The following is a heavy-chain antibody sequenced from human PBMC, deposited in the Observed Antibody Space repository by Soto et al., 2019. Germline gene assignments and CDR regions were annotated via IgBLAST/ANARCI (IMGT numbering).Heavy chain of an antibody. D-gene: IGHD2-2*01. CDR1: GVRVSSYA. Sequence: GGSLGLSCAASGVRVSSYAMHGVRQDPGKGLEYVSAISSNGGSTYYADSVKGRFTISRDNSKNTLYLQMSSLRAEDTAVYYCVKDDNIVVVPAAPLRIVGFDYLVQGTLVTVSS. CDR2: ISSNGGST. CDR3: VKDDNIVVVPAAPLRIVGFDY. J-gene: IGHJ4*02. V-gene: IGHV3-64D*08.